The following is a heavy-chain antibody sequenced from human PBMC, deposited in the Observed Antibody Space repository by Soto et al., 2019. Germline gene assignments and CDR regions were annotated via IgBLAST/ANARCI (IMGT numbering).Heavy chain of an antibody. CDR3: AHLLTTKSVDYDTDF. CDR1: GFSLSTSGVG. V-gene: IGHV2-5*01. J-gene: IGHJ6*02. CDR2: IYWNDDK. Sequence: DSGPTLVNPTQTLTLTCTFSGFSLSTSGVGVGWIRQPPGKALEWLALIYWNDDKRYSPSLKSRLTITKDTSKNQVVLTMTKMDPVDTATYYCAHLLTTKSVDYDTDFLGQGTPVTASS. D-gene: IGHD4-4*01.